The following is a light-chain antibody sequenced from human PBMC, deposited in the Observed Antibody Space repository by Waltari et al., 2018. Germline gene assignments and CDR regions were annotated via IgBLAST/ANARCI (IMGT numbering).Light chain of an antibody. V-gene: IGKV1-27*01. CDR3: QRYNSAPWP. CDR2: AAS. CDR1: QGISDY. J-gene: IGKJ1*01. Sequence: DIQMTQSPSSLSASVGDRVIITCRASQGISDYVAWYQQKPGKVPKLLIYAASTLQSEVPSRFSGSGSGTDFTLTISSLQPEDVATYYCQRYNSAPWPFGQGTKVEIK.